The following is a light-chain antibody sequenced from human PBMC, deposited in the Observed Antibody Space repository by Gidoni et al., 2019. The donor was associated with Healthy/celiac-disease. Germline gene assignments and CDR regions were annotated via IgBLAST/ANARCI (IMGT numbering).Light chain of an antibody. CDR2: AAS. CDR1: QGISSY. V-gene: IGKV1-9*01. CDR3: QQLNSYPSVT. Sequence: DIHLTQSPSFLSASVGDRVTITCRASQGISSYLAWYQQKPGKAPKLLIYAASTLQRGVPSRFSGSGSGTEFTLTISSLQPEDFATYYCQQLNSYPSVTFGGGTKVEIK. J-gene: IGKJ4*01.